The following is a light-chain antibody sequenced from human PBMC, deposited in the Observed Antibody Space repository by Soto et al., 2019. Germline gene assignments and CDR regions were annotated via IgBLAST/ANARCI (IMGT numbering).Light chain of an antibody. CDR3: QQYGSLSWT. Sequence: EIVLTQSPGSLSLSPGERATNSCRASQSVSNNYLAWYQQKPGQAPRLLIYGASSRATGIPDRFSGSGSGTDFTLTISRLEPEDFAVYYCQQYGSLSWTFGQGTKVDIK. J-gene: IGKJ1*01. V-gene: IGKV3-20*01. CDR1: QSVSNNY. CDR2: GAS.